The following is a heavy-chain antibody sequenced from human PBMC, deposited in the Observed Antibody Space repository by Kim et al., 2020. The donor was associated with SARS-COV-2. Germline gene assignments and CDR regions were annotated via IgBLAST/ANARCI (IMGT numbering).Heavy chain of an antibody. J-gene: IGHJ4*02. V-gene: IGHV3-33*01. D-gene: IGHD6-6*01. Sequence: YTDAVKGRFTISRDNSKNTLYLQMNSLRAEDTAVYYCARDSSSSSGGPLDYWGQGTLVTVSS. CDR3: ARDSSSSSGGPLDY.